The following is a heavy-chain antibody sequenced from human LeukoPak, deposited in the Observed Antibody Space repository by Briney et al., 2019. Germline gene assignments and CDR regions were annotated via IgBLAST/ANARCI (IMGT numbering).Heavy chain of an antibody. Sequence: PSETLSLTCTVSGGSISSYYWSWIRQPPGKGLEWIGYIYYSGSTNYNPSLKSRVTISVDTSKNQLSLKLSSVTAADTAVYYCARAQTGLSFDYWGQGTLVTVSS. CDR2: IYYSGST. D-gene: IGHD3-10*01. V-gene: IGHV4-59*01. CDR1: GGSISSYY. CDR3: ARAQTGLSFDY. J-gene: IGHJ4*02.